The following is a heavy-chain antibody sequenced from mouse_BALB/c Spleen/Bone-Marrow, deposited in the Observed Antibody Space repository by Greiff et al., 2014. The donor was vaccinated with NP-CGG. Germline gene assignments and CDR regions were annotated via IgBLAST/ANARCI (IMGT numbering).Heavy chain of an antibody. V-gene: IGHV14-3*02. D-gene: IGHD1-1*01. J-gene: IGHJ2*01. CDR2: IDPANGNT. Sequence: EVQLQQSGAELVKPGASVKLSCTASGFNIKDTYMHWVKQRPEQGLEWIGRIDPANGNTKYDPKFQGKATITADTSSNTAHLQLSSLTSEDTAVYYCARYYYGSSYFGYWGQGTTLTVSS. CDR1: GFNIKDTY. CDR3: ARYYYGSSYFGY.